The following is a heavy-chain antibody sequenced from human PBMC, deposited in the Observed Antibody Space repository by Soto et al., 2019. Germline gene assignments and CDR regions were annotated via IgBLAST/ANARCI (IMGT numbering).Heavy chain of an antibody. CDR3: TTDRGIGIRPLFDY. J-gene: IGHJ4*02. D-gene: IGHD6-13*01. CDR1: GLSFTTAW. Sequence: EVQLVESGGGLVKPGGSLRLSCAASGLSFTTAWMSWARQVPGKGLEWVARIKSTTDGGTTDYAAPVKGRFTISRDASKSTLYLQMNSLRTEDAAVYYCTTDRGIGIRPLFDYWGQGILVTVSS. CDR2: IKSTTDGGTT. V-gene: IGHV3-15*01.